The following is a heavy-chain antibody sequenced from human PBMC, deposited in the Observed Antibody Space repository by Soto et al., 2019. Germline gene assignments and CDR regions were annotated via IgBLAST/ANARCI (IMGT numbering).Heavy chain of an antibody. J-gene: IGHJ6*02. CDR2: LYHIGST. V-gene: IGHV4-38-2*01. Sequence: ETLSLTCAVSGYSISSGNYWAWIRQPPGRGLEWIGSLYHIGSTHYNTSLKSRVTISVDTSKNHFSLELSSVTAADTAIYYCRSSTSCYDESCVDVWGQGTMVTVSS. CDR1: GYSISSGNY. D-gene: IGHD2-2*01. CDR3: RSSTSCYDESCVDV.